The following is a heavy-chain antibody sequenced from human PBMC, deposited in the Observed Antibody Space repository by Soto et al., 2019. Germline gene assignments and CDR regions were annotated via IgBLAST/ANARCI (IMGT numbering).Heavy chain of an antibody. V-gene: IGHV4-30-2*01. D-gene: IGHD2-15*01. CDR2: IYHSGST. J-gene: IGHJ4*02. CDR3: TRAELGVVAATVFDY. CDR1: GGSISSGGYS. Sequence: QLQLQESGSGLVKPSETLSLTCAVSGGSISSGGYSWSWIRQPPGKGLEWIGYIYHSGSTYYNPSLKSGVTISVDRSKNQFSLKLSSVTAADTAVYYCTRAELGVVAATVFDYWGQGTLVTVSS.